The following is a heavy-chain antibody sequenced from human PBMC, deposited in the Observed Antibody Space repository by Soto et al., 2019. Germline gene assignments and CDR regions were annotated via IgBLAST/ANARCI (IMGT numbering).Heavy chain of an antibody. D-gene: IGHD4-17*01. CDR3: ARDLPATAPRHNYGMDV. J-gene: IGHJ6*02. V-gene: IGHV3-13*01. Sequence: TGGSLRLSCAASGFTFSSYDMHWVRQATGKGLEWVSAIGTAGDTYYPGSVKGRFTISRENAKNSLYLQMNSLRAEDTAVYYCARDLPATAPRHNYGMDVWGQGTTVTVSS. CDR1: GFTFSSYD. CDR2: IGTAGDT.